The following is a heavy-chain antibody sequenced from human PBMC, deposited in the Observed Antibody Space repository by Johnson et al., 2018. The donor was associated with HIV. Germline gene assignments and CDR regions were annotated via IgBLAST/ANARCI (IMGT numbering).Heavy chain of an antibody. CDR2: INWNGGST. CDR1: GLRFSDYG. D-gene: IGHD3-16*02. J-gene: IGHJ3*02. V-gene: IGHV3-20*04. CDR3: ARGDRYHAFDI. Sequence: VQLMESGGGGVQPGRSLRLSCAASGLRFSDYGMHWVRQAPGKGLEWVSGINWNGGSTGYADSVKGRFTISRENAKNSLYLQMNSLRAGDTAVYYCARGDRYHAFDIWGQGTMVTVSS.